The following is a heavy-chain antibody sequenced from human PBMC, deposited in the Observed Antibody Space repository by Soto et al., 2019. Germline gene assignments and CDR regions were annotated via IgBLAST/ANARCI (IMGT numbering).Heavy chain of an antibody. J-gene: IGHJ4*02. V-gene: IGHV3-33*01. Sequence: GGSLRLSCAASGFTFSSYGMHWVRQAPGKGLEWVAVIWYDGSNKYYADSVKGRFTISRDNSKNTLYLQMNSLRAEDTAVYYCARESSSGWYLLWALGYWGQGTLVTVSS. CDR2: IWYDGSNK. CDR1: GFTFSSYG. D-gene: IGHD6-19*01. CDR3: ARESSSGWYLLWALGY.